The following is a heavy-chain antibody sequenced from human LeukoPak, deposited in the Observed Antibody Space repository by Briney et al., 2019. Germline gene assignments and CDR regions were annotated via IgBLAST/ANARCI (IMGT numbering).Heavy chain of an antibody. CDR3: VKDGGAAGSGWRFDY. V-gene: IGHV3-64D*06. J-gene: IGHJ4*02. CDR2: ISNNGGSP. Sequence: GGSLRLSCSASGFSFSSYAMHWVRQAPGKGLEYVSGISNNGGSPYYADSVKGRFTISRDNSKNTLSLQTSSLRAEDTAVYYCVKDGGAAGSGWRFDYWGQGTQVTV. D-gene: IGHD6-19*01. CDR1: GFSFSSYA.